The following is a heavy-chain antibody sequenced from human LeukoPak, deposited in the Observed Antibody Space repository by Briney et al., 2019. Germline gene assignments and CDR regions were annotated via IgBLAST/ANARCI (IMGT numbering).Heavy chain of an antibody. CDR2: ISCSGGST. J-gene: IGHJ4*02. Sequence: GVSLRLSCAASVFTFSSYAMSWVRQAPGKGLEWVSAISCSGGSTYYADSVKGRFTISRDNSKNTLYLQMNSLRAEDTAVYYCAKAPHIVVVPAAYFDYWGQGTLVTVSS. V-gene: IGHV3-23*01. CDR1: VFTFSSYA. CDR3: AKAPHIVVVPAAYFDY. D-gene: IGHD2-2*01.